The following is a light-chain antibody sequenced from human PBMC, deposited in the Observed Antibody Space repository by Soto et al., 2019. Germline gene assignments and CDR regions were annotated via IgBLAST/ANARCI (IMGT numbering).Light chain of an antibody. CDR2: LAS. CDR3: QKYNTAPCT. J-gene: IGKJ1*01. CDR1: QGISKY. Sequence: DVEMTKSPSSLTASVGDRVTITCRASQGISKYLAWYQQKPGKVPRLLIYLASTLQSGGPSRFSGSGSGTDFILTISSLQPEDVATYYCQKYNTAPCTFGQGTKVEIK. V-gene: IGKV1-27*01.